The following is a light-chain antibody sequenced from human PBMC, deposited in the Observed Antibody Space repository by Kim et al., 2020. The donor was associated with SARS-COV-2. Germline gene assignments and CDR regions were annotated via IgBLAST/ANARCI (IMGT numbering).Light chain of an antibody. CDR2: AVS. CDR3: SSYTRSSTNYV. Sequence: SITISCTGTSSDVGSYNYVSWYQQHPGKAPKLMIYAVSNRPSGVSTRFSGSKSGNTASLTISGLQAEDEADYYCSSYTRSSTNYVFGTGTKVTVL. J-gene: IGLJ1*01. V-gene: IGLV2-14*03. CDR1: SSDVGSYNY.